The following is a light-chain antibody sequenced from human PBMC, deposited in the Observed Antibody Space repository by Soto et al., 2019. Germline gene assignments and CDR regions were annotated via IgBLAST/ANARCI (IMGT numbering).Light chain of an antibody. V-gene: IGKV3-20*01. J-gene: IGKJ4*01. CDR1: QSVSSY. CDR3: QQYGRSLT. CDR2: GAS. Sequence: EIVLTQSPGTLSLSPGERATLSCRASQSVSSYLAWYQQKPGQAPRLLIYGASSRATGIPDKFSGSGSGTDFTLTISRLEPEDFAVYYCQQYGRSLTFGGGTKVDIK.